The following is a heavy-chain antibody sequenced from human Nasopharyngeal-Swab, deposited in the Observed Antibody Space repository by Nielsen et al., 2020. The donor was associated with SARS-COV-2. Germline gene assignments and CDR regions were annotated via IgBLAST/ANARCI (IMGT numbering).Heavy chain of an antibody. CDR1: GFTFSNYA. CDR3: AKDRDSGDDSGEYYHYYGMDV. D-gene: IGHD5-12*01. Sequence: GESLKISCAASGFTFSNYAMNWVRQAPGRGLEWVSGISGGDDSTKYADSVKGRFSISRDNSKNTLDLQMNSLRAEDTAIYYCAKDRDSGDDSGEYYHYYGMDVWGQGAPVTVSS. CDR2: ISGGDDST. V-gene: IGHV3-23*01. J-gene: IGHJ6*02.